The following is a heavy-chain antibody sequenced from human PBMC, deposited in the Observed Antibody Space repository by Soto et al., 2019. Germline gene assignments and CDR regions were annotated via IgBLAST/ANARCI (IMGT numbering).Heavy chain of an antibody. CDR2: ISGSGGST. Sequence: PGGSLRRSCAASGFTFSSYAMSWVRQAPGKGLEWVSAISGSGGSTYYADSVKDRFTISRDNSKNTLYLQMNSLRAEDTAVYYCAKSGSAAMVTYYFDYWGQGTLVTVSS. D-gene: IGHD5-18*01. J-gene: IGHJ4*02. CDR3: AKSGSAAMVTYYFDY. V-gene: IGHV3-23*01. CDR1: GFTFSSYA.